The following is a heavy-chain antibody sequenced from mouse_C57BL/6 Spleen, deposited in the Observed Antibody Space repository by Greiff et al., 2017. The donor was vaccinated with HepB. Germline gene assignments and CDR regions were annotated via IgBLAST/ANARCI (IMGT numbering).Heavy chain of an antibody. J-gene: IGHJ2*01. D-gene: IGHD4-1*01. V-gene: IGHV1-64*01. CDR1: GYTFTSYW. CDR2: IHPNSGST. Sequence: QVQLQQPGAELVKPGASVKLSCKASGYTFTSYWMHWVKQRPGQGLEWIGMIHPNSGSTNYNEKFKSKATLTVDKSSSTAYMQLSSLTSEDSAVYYCARGELGRGYYFDYWGQVTTLTVSS. CDR3: ARGELGRGYYFDY.